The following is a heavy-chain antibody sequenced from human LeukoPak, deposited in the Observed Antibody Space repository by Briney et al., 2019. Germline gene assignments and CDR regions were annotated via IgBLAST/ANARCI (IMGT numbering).Heavy chain of an antibody. J-gene: IGHJ4*02. CDR1: GYTFTSYY. CDR2: INPSGGST. CDR3: ARLHGSGSYIDY. Sequence: ASVKVSCKASGYTFTSYYIHWVRQAPGQGLEWMGIINPSGGSTTYAQKFQGRATMTRDTSTSTVYMELSSLRSEDTAVYYCARLHGSGSYIDYWGQGTLVTVSS. D-gene: IGHD3-10*01. V-gene: IGHV1-46*01.